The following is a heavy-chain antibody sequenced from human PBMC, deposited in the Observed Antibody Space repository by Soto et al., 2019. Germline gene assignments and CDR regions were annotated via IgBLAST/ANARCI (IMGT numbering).Heavy chain of an antibody. Sequence: PGGSLRLSCAASGFTFSSYAMHWVRQAPGKGLEWVAVISYDGSNKYYADSVKGRFTISRDNSKNTLYLQMNSLRAEDTAVYYCARRSNSYGDYPTYYYYYYMDVWGKGTTVTVSS. CDR3: ARRSNSYGDYPTYYYYYYMDV. D-gene: IGHD4-17*01. J-gene: IGHJ6*03. CDR1: GFTFSSYA. CDR2: ISYDGSNK. V-gene: IGHV3-30-3*01.